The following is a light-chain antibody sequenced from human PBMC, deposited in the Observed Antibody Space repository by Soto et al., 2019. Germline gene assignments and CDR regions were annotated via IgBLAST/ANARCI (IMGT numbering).Light chain of an antibody. Sequence: DIVLTQSPATLSLSPGGRATLSCRASQSVSSSLAWYQQKPGQAPRLLIYEASNRAAGIPDRFSGSGSGTDFTLTINSLEAEDFAVYYCQQRSNSARSFGQGTRLEIK. CDR1: QSVSSS. CDR2: EAS. J-gene: IGKJ5*01. V-gene: IGKV3-11*01. CDR3: QQRSNSARS.